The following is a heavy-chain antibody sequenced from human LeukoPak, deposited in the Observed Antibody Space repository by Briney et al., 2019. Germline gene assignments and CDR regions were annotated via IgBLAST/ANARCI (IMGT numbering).Heavy chain of an antibody. CDR3: ARGAYYDRSGYYYVGAFDI. CDR2: ISAFNGNT. CDR1: EYTFTSYV. J-gene: IGHJ3*02. Sequence: GAPVNVSCKASEYTFTSYVISWVRQAPGHGGECRGGISAFNGNTNYAQKLQGRGTMTTDTSTSTGYMELRRLRSDDTAVYYCARGAYYDRSGYYYVGAFDIWGQGTMVTVSS. D-gene: IGHD3-22*01. V-gene: IGHV1-18*01.